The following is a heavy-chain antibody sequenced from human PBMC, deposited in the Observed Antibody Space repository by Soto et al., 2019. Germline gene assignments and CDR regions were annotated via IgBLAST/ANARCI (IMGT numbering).Heavy chain of an antibody. CDR2: ISAYNGNT. V-gene: IGHV1-18*01. D-gene: IGHD3-3*01. Sequence: ASVKVSCKASGYTFTSYGISWVRQAPGQGIEWMGWISAYNGNTNYAQKLQGRVTMTTDTSTSTAYMELRSLRSDDTAVYYCARVPYYDFWSGYYDSYYYYYGMDVWGQGTTVTVSS. CDR3: ARVPYYDFWSGYYDSYYYYYGMDV. CDR1: GYTFTSYG. J-gene: IGHJ6*02.